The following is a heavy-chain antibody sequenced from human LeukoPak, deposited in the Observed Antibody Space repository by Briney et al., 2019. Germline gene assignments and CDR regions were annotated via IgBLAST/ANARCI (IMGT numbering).Heavy chain of an antibody. D-gene: IGHD3-22*01. CDR1: GYTFTGYY. V-gene: IGHV1-2*02. CDR3: ARPYTYYYDSSGYRRWYFDL. CDR2: INPNSGGT. Sequence: ASVKVSCKASGYTFTGYYMHWVRQAPGQGLEWMGWINPNSGGTNCAQKFQGRVTMTRDTSISTAYMELSRLRSDDTAVYYCARPYTYYYDSSGYRRWYFDLWGRGTLVTVSS. J-gene: IGHJ2*01.